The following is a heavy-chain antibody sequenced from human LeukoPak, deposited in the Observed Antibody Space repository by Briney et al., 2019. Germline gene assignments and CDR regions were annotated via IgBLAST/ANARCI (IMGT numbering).Heavy chain of an antibody. CDR2: ISYVGSDK. CDR1: GFTFSNYA. J-gene: IGHJ4*02. CDR3: ARGTTDTSMVRY. D-gene: IGHD3-10*01. Sequence: GGSLRLSCAASGFTFSNYAMHWVRQAPGKGLEWAAVISYVGSDKYYADSVKGRFTISRDNSKNTVYLQMNSLRAEDTAVYYCARGTTDTSMVRYWGQGTLVTVSS. V-gene: IGHV3-30*04.